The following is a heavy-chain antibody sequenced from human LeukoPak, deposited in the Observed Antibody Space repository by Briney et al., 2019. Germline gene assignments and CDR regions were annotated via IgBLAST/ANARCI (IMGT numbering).Heavy chain of an antibody. J-gene: IGHJ2*01. Sequence: PGGSLRLSCAASGFTFSSYAMHWVRQAPGRGLEWVSVIYSGGSTYYADSVKGRFTISRDNSKNTLFLQMNSLRAGDTAVYYCAKGNWGERLDWYFDLWGRGTLVTVSS. CDR1: GFTFSSYA. CDR2: IYSGGST. V-gene: IGHV3-66*01. D-gene: IGHD1-26*01. CDR3: AKGNWGERLDWYFDL.